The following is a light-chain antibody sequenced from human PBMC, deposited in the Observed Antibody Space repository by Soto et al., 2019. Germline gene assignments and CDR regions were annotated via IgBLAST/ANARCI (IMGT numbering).Light chain of an antibody. CDR1: ESVNNK. J-gene: IGKJ5*01. Sequence: EVVLTQSPATLSVSPGERATLSCRASESVNNKLGWYQQKPGQAPRLLIYRASTRATGIPARFRGSGSVTEFPLTISSLQSEDSAVYYCHQYNNWFPFTFGQRTRLEIK. CDR3: HQYNNWFPFT. CDR2: RAS. V-gene: IGKV3-15*01.